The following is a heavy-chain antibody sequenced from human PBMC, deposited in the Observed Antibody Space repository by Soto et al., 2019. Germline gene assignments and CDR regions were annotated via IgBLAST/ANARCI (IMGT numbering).Heavy chain of an antibody. CDR2: IYYSGST. CDR1: GGYISSGGYY. J-gene: IGHJ5*02. CDR3: ARDRNPYSSSKRSSWFDP. V-gene: IGHV4-31*03. Sequence: QVQLQESGPGLVKPSQTLSLTCTVSGGYISSGGYYWSWIRQHPGKGLEWIGYIYYSGSTYYNPSLKSRVTISVDTSKNQFSLKLSSVTAADTAVYYCARDRNPYSSSKRSSWFDPWGKGTLVTVSS. D-gene: IGHD6-6*01.